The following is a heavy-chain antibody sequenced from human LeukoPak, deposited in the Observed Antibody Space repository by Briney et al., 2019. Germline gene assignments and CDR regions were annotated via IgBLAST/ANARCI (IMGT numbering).Heavy chain of an antibody. J-gene: IGHJ4*02. CDR3: ARLYYYDSSGYFGFGDY. CDR2: ISACNGNT. CDR1: GYTFTSYG. D-gene: IGHD3-22*01. V-gene: IGHV1-18*01. Sequence: ASVKVSCKASGYTFTSYGISWVRQAPGQGLEWMGWISACNGNTNYAQKLQGRVTMTTDTSTSTAYMELRSLRSDDTAVYYCARLYYYDSSGYFGFGDYWGQGTLVTVSS.